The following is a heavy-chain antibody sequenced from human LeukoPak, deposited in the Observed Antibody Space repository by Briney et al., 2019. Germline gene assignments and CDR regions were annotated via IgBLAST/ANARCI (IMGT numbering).Heavy chain of an antibody. Sequence: KPGGSLRLSCAAAGFTFSSYSMNWVRQAPGKGLEWVSSISSSSSYIYYADSVKGRFTISRDNAKNSLYLQMNSLRAEDTAVYYCARFNCGSASCSARQYYYYYMDVWGKGTTVTVSS. J-gene: IGHJ6*03. CDR2: ISSSSSYI. CDR1: GFTFSSYS. V-gene: IGHV3-21*01. D-gene: IGHD2-2*01. CDR3: ARFNCGSASCSARQYYYYYMDV.